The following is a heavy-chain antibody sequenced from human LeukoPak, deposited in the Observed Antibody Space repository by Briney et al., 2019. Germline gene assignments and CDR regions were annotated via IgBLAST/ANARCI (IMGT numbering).Heavy chain of an antibody. V-gene: IGHV3-21*01. D-gene: IGHD3-22*01. J-gene: IGHJ4*02. CDR2: ISSSSSYI. Sequence: GGSLRLSCAASGFTFSSYSMNWVRQAPGKGLEWVSSISSSSSYIYYADSVKGRFTISRDNAKNSLYLQMNSLRAEDAAVYYCARSSAAVPLWDWGQGTLVTVSS. CDR3: ARSSAAVPLWD. CDR1: GFTFSSYS.